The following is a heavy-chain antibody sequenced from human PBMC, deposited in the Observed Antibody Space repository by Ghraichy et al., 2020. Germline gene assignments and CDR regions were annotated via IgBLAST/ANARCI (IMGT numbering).Heavy chain of an antibody. J-gene: IGHJ4*02. CDR1: GGSISSSSYY. CDR3: ASSSSWYDAIDY. V-gene: IGHV4-39*01. Sequence: SETLSLTCTVSGGSISSSSYYWGWIRQPPGKGLEWIGSIYYSGSTYYNPSLKSRVTISVDTSKNQFSLKLSSVTAADTAVYYWASSSSWYDAIDYWGQGTLVTVSS. CDR2: IYYSGST. D-gene: IGHD6-13*01.